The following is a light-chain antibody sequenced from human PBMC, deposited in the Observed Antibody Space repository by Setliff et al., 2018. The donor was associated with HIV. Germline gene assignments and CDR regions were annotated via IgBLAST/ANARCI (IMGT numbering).Light chain of an antibody. Sequence: QSVLTQPPSVSGVPGQRVTLSYTGSSSNIGAGYDVHWYQQLPGKAPKLLIYGNNNRPSGVPDRFSGSKSGTSASLAITGLQPEDEADYYCQSYDSGLSGHVVFGGGTKVTVL. J-gene: IGLJ2*01. CDR2: GNN. CDR1: SSNIGAGYD. V-gene: IGLV1-40*01. CDR3: QSYDSGLSGHVV.